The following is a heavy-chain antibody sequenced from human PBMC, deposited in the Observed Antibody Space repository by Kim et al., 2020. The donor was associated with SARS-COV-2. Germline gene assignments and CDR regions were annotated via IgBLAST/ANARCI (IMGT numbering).Heavy chain of an antibody. CDR3: ARTRSCSSSSCYVDY. Sequence: GESLRLSCAASGFTFGTYAMSWVRQAPGKGLEWVSGISGSGGSTYYADSVKGRFTISRDSSKNTLYLQMNSLTADDTALYYCARTRSCSSSSCYVDYWGRGTLVTVSS. CDR2: ISGSGGST. V-gene: IGHV3-23*01. J-gene: IGHJ4*02. CDR1: GFTFGTYA. D-gene: IGHD2-2*01.